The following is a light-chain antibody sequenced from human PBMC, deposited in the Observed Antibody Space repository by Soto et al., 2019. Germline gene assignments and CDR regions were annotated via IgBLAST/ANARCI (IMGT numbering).Light chain of an antibody. Sequence: QSALTQPASVSGSPGQSITISCTGTSSDVGGYNLVSWYQQHPGKAPKLMIYEVSKRPSGVSNDFSGSKSGNTASLTISGLTAEDEADYYCCSYAGTSSYAFGTGTKLTVL. CDR1: SSDVGGYNL. CDR3: CSYAGTSSYA. J-gene: IGLJ1*01. CDR2: EVS. V-gene: IGLV2-23*02.